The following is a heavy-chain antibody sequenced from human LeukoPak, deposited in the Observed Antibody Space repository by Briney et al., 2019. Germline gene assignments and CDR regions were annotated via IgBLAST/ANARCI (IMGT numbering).Heavy chain of an antibody. J-gene: IGHJ3*02. V-gene: IGHV4-59*01. CDR1: GGSISSYY. CDR3: ARESGGATVFAFDI. CDR2: IYYSGST. Sequence: SETLSLTCTVSGGSISSYYWSWIRQPPGKGLEWIGYIYYSGSTNYNPSLKSRVTISVDTSKNQFSLKLSSVTAADTAVYYCARESGGATVFAFDIWGQGTMVTVSS. D-gene: IGHD1-26*01.